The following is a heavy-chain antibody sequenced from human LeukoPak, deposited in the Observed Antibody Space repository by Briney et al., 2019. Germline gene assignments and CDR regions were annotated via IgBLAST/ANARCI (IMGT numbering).Heavy chain of an antibody. CDR1: GFTFSSFA. J-gene: IGHJ2*01. V-gene: IGHV3-23*01. Sequence: GGSLRLSCAASGFTFSSFAMSCVRQAPGRGLEWVSGIIGSGSSTYYADSVRGRFSISRDNSKSTVSLQMNTLRTEDTAVYYCAKDKISGDGKWCFDLWGRGTLVTVSS. CDR3: AKDKISGDGKWCFDL. CDR2: IIGSGSST. D-gene: IGHD7-27*01.